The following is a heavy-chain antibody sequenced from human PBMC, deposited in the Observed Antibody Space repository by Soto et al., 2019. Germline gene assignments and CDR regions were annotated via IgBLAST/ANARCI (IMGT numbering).Heavy chain of an antibody. CDR2: ISGSGGST. CDR3: AKTQGRAAAGPATYYYYYYMDV. D-gene: IGHD6-13*01. Sequence: GGSLRLSCAASGFTFSSYAMSWVRQAPGKGLEWVSAISGSGGSTYYADSVKGRFAISRDNSKNTLYLQMNSLRAEDTAVYYCAKTQGRAAAGPATYYYYYYMDVWGKGTTVTVSS. CDR1: GFTFSSYA. J-gene: IGHJ6*03. V-gene: IGHV3-23*01.